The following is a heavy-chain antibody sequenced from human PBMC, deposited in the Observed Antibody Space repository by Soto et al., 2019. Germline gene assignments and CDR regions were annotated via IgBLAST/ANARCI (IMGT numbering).Heavy chain of an antibody. D-gene: IGHD3-16*02. J-gene: IGHJ4*02. CDR3: ARDKMGELSISDY. CDR2: ISESSDTI. Sequence: EVQLVESGGGLVQPGGSLRLSCTASGFTFSDYSMDWVRQTPGKGLEWLSYISESSDTIYYADSVKGRFTISRDNAKISLFLQMSSLRGEDTAVYYCARDKMGELSISDYWGQGTPVTVSS. V-gene: IGHV3-48*01. CDR1: GFTFSDYS.